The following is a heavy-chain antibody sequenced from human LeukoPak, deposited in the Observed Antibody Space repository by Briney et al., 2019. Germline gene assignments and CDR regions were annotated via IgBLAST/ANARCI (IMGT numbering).Heavy chain of an antibody. V-gene: IGHV1-69*13. J-gene: IGHJ6*02. CDR1: GGTFSSYA. CDR3: ARSPYYDSSGYYLYYYYGMDV. CDR2: IIPIFGTA. D-gene: IGHD3-22*01. Sequence: ASVKVSCKASGGTFSSYAISWVRQAPGQGLEWMGGIIPIFGTANYAQKFQGRVTITADESTSTAYMELSSLRSEDTAVYYCARSPYYDSSGYYLYYYYGMDVWGRGTTVTVSS.